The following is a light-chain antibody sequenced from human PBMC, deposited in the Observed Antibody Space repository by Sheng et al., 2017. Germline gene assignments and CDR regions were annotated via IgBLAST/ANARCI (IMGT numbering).Light chain of an antibody. CDR2: DDS. V-gene: IGLV3-1*01. Sequence: SYELTQPPSVSLSPGQTASITCSGDKLGDKYACWYQQKPGQAPVLVVYDDSDRPSGIPERFSGSNSGNTATLTISRVEAGDEADYYCQVWDSSSDLVVFAGGTKLTVL. CDR1: KLGDKY. CDR3: QVWDSSSDLVV. J-gene: IGLJ2*01.